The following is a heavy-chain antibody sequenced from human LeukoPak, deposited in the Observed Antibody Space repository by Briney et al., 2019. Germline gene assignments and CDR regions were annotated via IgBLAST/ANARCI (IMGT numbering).Heavy chain of an antibody. J-gene: IGHJ4*02. Sequence: GGSLRLSCAASGFTFSSYAMHWVRRAPGKGLEWVAVISYDGSNKYYADSVKGRFTISRDNSKNTLYLQMNSLRAEDTAVYYCAKGAGSGSYSSPLLGWGQGTLVTVSS. V-gene: IGHV3-30*04. CDR1: GFTFSSYA. D-gene: IGHD3-10*01. CDR3: AKGAGSGSYSSPLLG. CDR2: ISYDGSNK.